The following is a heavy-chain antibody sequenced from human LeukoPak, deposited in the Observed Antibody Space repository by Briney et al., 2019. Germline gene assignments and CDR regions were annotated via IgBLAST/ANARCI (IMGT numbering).Heavy chain of an antibody. J-gene: IGHJ4*02. CDR3: ARAKAAAGQYYFDY. Sequence: NASETLPLTCTVSGGSISTSSYYWGWIRQPPGKGLEWIGSIYYSGSTYYSPSLKSRVTISVDTSNNQFSLRLSSVTAADTAVYYCARAKAAAGQYYFDYWGQGTLVTVSS. V-gene: IGHV4-39*02. D-gene: IGHD6-13*01. CDR1: GGSISTSSYY. CDR2: IYYSGST.